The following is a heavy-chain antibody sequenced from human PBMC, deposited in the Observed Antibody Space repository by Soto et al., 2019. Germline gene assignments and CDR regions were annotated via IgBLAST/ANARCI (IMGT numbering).Heavy chain of an antibody. Sequence: GGSLRLSCAASGFTFSSYAMSWVRQAPGKGLEWVSAISGSGGSTYYADSVKGRFTISRDNSKNTLYLQMNSLRAEDTAVYYCAKPDCSSTSCQVDYWGQGTLVTSPQ. D-gene: IGHD2-2*01. V-gene: IGHV3-23*01. J-gene: IGHJ4*02. CDR2: ISGSGGST. CDR3: AKPDCSSTSCQVDY. CDR1: GFTFSSYA.